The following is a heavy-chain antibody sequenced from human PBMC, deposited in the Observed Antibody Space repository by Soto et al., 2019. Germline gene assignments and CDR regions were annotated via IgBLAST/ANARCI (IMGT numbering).Heavy chain of an antibody. CDR1: GYSFISYG. Sequence: QGQLVQPGVEVKKPGASVKVSCKASGYSFISYGIGWVRQAPGQGLEWMGWITVNSGNTNYPQKFQGRVTMTTDTSTSTAYMELRSLTSDDTAIYYCGRGLGGGWYYFDYWGPGTLVTVSS. CDR3: GRGLGGGWYYFDY. V-gene: IGHV1-18*04. D-gene: IGHD6-19*01. CDR2: ITVNSGNT. J-gene: IGHJ4*02.